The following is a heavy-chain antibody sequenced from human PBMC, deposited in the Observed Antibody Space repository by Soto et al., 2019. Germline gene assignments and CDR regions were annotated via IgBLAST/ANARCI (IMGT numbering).Heavy chain of an antibody. CDR1: GFTVSSNY. Sequence: EVQLVESGGGLVQPGGYLRLSCAASGFTVSSNYMSWVRQAPGKGLEWVSVIHSGGSTYYADSVKGRFTISRDNSKNTLYLQMNSLRAEDTAVYYCARDYDFWGGFYYYLDVWGKGTTVTVSS. CDR2: IHSGGST. D-gene: IGHD3-3*01. V-gene: IGHV3-66*01. CDR3: ARDYDFWGGFYYYLDV. J-gene: IGHJ6*03.